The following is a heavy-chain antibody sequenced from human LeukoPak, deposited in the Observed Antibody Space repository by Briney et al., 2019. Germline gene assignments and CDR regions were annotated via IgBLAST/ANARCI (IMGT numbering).Heavy chain of an antibody. CDR2: IYYSGST. V-gene: IGHV4-59*01. Sequence: PSETLSLTCTVSGGSISSYYWSWIRQPPGKGLEWIGYIYYSGSTNYNPSLKSRVTISVDTSRNQFSLKLSSVTAADTAVYYCARDKSSSWGPYYYYMDVWGEGTTVTVSS. CDR1: GGSISSYY. CDR3: ARDKSSSWGPYYYYMDV. D-gene: IGHD6-13*01. J-gene: IGHJ6*03.